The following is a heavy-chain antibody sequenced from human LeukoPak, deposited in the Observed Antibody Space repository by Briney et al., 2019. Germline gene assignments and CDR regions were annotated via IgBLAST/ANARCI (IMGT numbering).Heavy chain of an antibody. CDR2: MNPNSGNT. CDR1: GLTFSNYD. Sequence: ASVKVSCRASGLTFSNYDINWVRQATGQGLEWMGWMNPNSGNTGYAQKFQGRVTMTRNTSISTAYMELSSLRSEDTAVYYCARGSFSSGWRGGYYFDYWGQGTLVTVSS. CDR3: ARGSFSSGWRGGYYFDY. V-gene: IGHV1-8*01. D-gene: IGHD6-19*01. J-gene: IGHJ4*02.